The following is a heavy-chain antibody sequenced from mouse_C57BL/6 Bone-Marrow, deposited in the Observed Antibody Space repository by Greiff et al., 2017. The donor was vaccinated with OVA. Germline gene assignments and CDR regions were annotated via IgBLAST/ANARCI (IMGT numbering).Heavy chain of an antibody. CDR1: GYTFTSYW. D-gene: IGHD2-13*01. Sequence: QVQLQQPGTVLVKPGASVKLSCKTSGYTFTSYWMHWVKQRPGRGLEWIGTIDPGNGGTRYNQKFKGKATLTVVTPSSTAYMQLSSLTSEDSGVYYCARTVDGDDDGGKGTTLTVAT. J-gene: IGHJ2*01. CDR3: ARTVDGDDD. CDR2: IDPGNGGT. V-gene: IGHV1-72*01.